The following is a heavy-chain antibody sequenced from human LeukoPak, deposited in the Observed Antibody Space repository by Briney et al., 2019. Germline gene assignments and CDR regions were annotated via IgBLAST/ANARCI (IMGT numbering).Heavy chain of an antibody. CDR1: GYTFTSYA. Sequence: RASVKVSCKASGYTFTSYAMHWVRQAPGQRLEWMGWINAGNGNTKYSQEFQGRVTITRDTSASTAYMKLSSLRSEDMAVYYCARPDYYDSSGYRYWGQGTLVTVSS. V-gene: IGHV1-3*03. CDR2: INAGNGNT. CDR3: ARPDYYDSSGYRY. J-gene: IGHJ4*02. D-gene: IGHD3-22*01.